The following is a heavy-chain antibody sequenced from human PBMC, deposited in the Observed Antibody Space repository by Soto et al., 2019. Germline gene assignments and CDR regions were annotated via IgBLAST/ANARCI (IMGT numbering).Heavy chain of an antibody. CDR2: ISGSGGST. J-gene: IGHJ3*02. Sequence: GGSLRLSCAASGFTFSSYAMSWVRQAPGKGLEWVSAISGSGGSTYYADSVKGRFTISRDNSKNTLYLQMNSLRAEDTAVYYCARARRNTYYDILTGYTDAFDIWGQGTMVTVSS. D-gene: IGHD3-9*01. CDR1: GFTFSSYA. CDR3: ARARRNTYYDILTGYTDAFDI. V-gene: IGHV3-23*01.